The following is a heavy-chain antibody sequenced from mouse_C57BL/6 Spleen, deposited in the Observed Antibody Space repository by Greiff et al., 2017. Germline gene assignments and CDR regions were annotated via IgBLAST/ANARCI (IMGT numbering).Heavy chain of an antibody. V-gene: IGHV2-3*01. CDR1: GFSLTSYG. CDR2: IWGDGST. Sequence: VQLVESGPGLVAPSQSLSITCTVSGFSLTSYGVSWVRQPPGKGLEWLGVIWGDGSTNYHSAPIYRLSISKDNSKSQVFLKLNSLQTDDTATYYCAKQGENDYDEGAWFAYWGQGTLVTVSA. CDR3: AKQGENDYDEGAWFAY. J-gene: IGHJ3*01. D-gene: IGHD2-4*01.